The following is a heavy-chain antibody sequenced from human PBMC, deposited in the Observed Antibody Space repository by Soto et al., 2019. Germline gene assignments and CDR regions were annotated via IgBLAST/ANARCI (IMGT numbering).Heavy chain of an antibody. J-gene: IGHJ6*02. D-gene: IGHD1-1*01. CDR3: ARRRTGTTPCYGMDV. V-gene: IGHV3-7*03. Sequence: XVSLRLSCAASGFTFSSYWMSWVRQAPGKGLEWVANIKQDGSEKYYADSVKGRFTISRDNAKNTLYLQMNSLRAEDTAVYYCARRRTGTTPCYGMDVWGQGTTVTVSS. CDR2: IKQDGSEK. CDR1: GFTFSSYW.